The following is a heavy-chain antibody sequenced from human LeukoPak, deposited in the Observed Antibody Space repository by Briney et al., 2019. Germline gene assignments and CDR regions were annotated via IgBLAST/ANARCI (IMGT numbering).Heavy chain of an antibody. J-gene: IGHJ4*02. CDR3: AKGRYSSSPSPTLSGFDY. V-gene: IGHV3-23*01. CDR1: GFTFSSYA. CDR2: ISGSGGST. Sequence: AGGSLRLSCAASGFTFSSYAMSWVRQAPGKGLEWVSAISGSGGSTYYADSVKGRFTISRDNSKNTLYLQMNSLRAEDTAVYYCAKGRYSSSPSPTLSGFDYWGQGTLVTVSS. D-gene: IGHD6-6*01.